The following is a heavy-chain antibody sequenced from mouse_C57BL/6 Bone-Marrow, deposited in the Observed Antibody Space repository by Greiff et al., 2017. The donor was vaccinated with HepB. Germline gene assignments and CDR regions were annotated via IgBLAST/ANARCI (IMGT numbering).Heavy chain of an antibody. Sequence: QVQLQQPGAELVRPGSSVKLSCKASGYTFTSYWMHWVKQRPIQGLEWIGNIDPSDSETHYNQKFKDKATLTVDKSSSTAYMQLSSLTSEDSAVYYCAQYSNYRYFDVWGTGTTVTVSS. CDR3: AQYSNYRYFDV. V-gene: IGHV1-52*01. J-gene: IGHJ1*03. D-gene: IGHD2-5*01. CDR2: IDPSDSET. CDR1: GYTFTSYW.